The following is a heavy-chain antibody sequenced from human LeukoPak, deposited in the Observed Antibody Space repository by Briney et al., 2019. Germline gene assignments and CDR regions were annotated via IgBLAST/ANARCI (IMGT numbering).Heavy chain of an antibody. CDR2: IYHSGST. V-gene: IGHV4-30-2*01. J-gene: IGHJ4*02. CDR3: ARVDRASDIVAHLDY. Sequence: SETLSLTCTVSGASINNGAYYWSWIRQPPGKGLEWIGYIYHSGSTYYNPSLKSRVTISVDRSKNQFSLKLSSVTAADTAVYYCARVDRASDIVAHLDYWGQGTLVTVSS. CDR1: GASINNGAYY. D-gene: IGHD5-12*01.